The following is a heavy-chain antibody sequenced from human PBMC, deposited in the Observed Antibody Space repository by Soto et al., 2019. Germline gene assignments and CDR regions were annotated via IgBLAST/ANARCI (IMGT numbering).Heavy chain of an antibody. V-gene: IGHV3-30*18. CDR2: ISYDGSNK. Sequence: GGSLRLSCAASGFTFSSYGMHWVRQAPGKGLEWVAVISYDGSNKYYADSVKGRFTISRDNSKNTLYLQMNSLRAEDTAVYYCAKGWSPNYGMDVWGQGTTVTVSS. CDR1: GFTFSSYG. CDR3: AKGWSPNYGMDV. D-gene: IGHD1-26*01. J-gene: IGHJ6*02.